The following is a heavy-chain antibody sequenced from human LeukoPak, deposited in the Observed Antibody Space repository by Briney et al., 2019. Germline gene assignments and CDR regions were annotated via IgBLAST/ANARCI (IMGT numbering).Heavy chain of an antibody. J-gene: IGHJ4*02. CDR2: IYYSGSGST. D-gene: IGHD6-19*01. CDR3: ARYNVRSSGWYENY. CDR1: VGSISNYY. V-gene: IGHV4-59*01. Sequence: SETLSLTCTVSVGSISNYYWSWVRQPPGKGLEWIGYIYYSGSGSTSYNPSLKSRVTISVDTSHNQLSLNLRSVTAADTAIYYCARYNVRSSGWYENYWGQGTLVTVSS.